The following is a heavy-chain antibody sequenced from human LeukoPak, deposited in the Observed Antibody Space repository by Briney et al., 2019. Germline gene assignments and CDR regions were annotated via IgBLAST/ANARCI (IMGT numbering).Heavy chain of an antibody. Sequence: GGSLRLSCAASGFTFSTYSMNWVRQAPGKGLEWVSSISSSSSYIHYADSVKGRFTISRDNAKNSLFLQMNSLRAEDTAVYYCAELGITMIGGVWGKGTTVTVSS. CDR2: ISSSSSYI. CDR3: AELGITMIGGV. V-gene: IGHV3-21*01. CDR1: GFTFSTYS. J-gene: IGHJ6*04. D-gene: IGHD3-10*02.